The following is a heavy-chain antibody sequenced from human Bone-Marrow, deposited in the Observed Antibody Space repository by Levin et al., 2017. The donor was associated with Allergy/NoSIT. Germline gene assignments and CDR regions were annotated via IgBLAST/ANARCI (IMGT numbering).Heavy chain of an antibody. Sequence: SETLSLTCTVSGGSISSYYWSWIRQTTGKGLEWIGRTYISGNTIYNSSLKSRVTMSLDTSRNQVSLNLNFVTAADTAVYYCARDSGGNGYPDYWGQGTLVTVSS. CDR3: ARDSGGNGYPDY. D-gene: IGHD3-22*01. CDR1: GGSISSYY. CDR2: TYISGNT. J-gene: IGHJ4*02. V-gene: IGHV4-4*07.